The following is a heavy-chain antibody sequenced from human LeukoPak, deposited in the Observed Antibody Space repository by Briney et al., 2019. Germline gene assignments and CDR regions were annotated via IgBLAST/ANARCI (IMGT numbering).Heavy chain of an antibody. V-gene: IGHV4-34*01. J-gene: IGHJ3*02. CDR3: ARERVEYDILTGYYDPGAFDI. CDR2: INHSGST. D-gene: IGHD3-9*01. Sequence: SETLSLTCAVYGGSFSGYYWSWIRQPPGKGLEWIGEINHSGSTNYNPSLKSRVTISVDTSKNQFSLKLSSVTAADTAVYYCARERVEYDILTGYYDPGAFDIWGQGTMVTVSS. CDR1: GGSFSGYY.